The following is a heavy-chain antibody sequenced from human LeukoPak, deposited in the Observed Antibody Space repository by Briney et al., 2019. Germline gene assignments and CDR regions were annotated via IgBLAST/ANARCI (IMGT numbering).Heavy chain of an antibody. J-gene: IGHJ4*02. D-gene: IGHD3-16*01. V-gene: IGHV4-39*07. CDR1: GGSISSSSYY. Sequence: SETLSLTCTVSGGSISSSSYYWGWIRQPPGKGLEWIGSIYYSGSTYYNPSLKSRVTISVDTSKNQFSLNLSSVTAADTALYYCARTFWGRYIDYWGQGTLVTVSS. CDR3: ARTFWGRYIDY. CDR2: IYYSGST.